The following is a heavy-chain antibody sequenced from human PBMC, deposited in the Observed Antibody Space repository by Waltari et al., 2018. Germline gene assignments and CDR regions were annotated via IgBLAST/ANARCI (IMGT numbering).Heavy chain of an antibody. Sequence: QVQLVQSGAEVTKPGSSVKVSCKASGGPFSSYAISWVRQAPGQGLEWMGRIIPIFGKANYAQKFQGRVTITADKSTSTAYMELSSLRSEDTAVYYWASGGDWNAGKNWFDPWGQGTLVTVSS. V-gene: IGHV1-69*02. CDR3: ASGGDWNAGKNWFDP. D-gene: IGHD1-1*01. J-gene: IGHJ5*02. CDR1: GGPFSSYA. CDR2: IIPIFGKA.